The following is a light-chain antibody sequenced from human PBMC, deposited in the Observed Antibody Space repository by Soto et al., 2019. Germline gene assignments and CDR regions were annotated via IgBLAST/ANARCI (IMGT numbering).Light chain of an antibody. V-gene: IGKV3D-20*02. Sequence: PGERATLSCRASQSVSSSQLAWYQQRPGQAPRLLVYGASTRATGIADRFSGSGSGTDFTLTISRLEPEDFAVYYCQQRNSWPPTFTFGQGTRLEI. CDR3: QQRNSWPPTFT. CDR2: GAS. CDR1: QSVSSSQ. J-gene: IGKJ5*01.